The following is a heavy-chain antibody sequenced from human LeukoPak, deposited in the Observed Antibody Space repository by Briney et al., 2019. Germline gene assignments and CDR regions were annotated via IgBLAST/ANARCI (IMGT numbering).Heavy chain of an antibody. V-gene: IGHV1-2*02. CDR2: INPNSGGT. J-gene: IGHJ4*02. Sequence: ASVKVSCKASGYTFTGYFMHWVRQAPGQGLEWMGWINPNSGGTNYAQKFQGRVTMTRDTSISTAYMELSRLTSDDTAVYYCAREEYVWGSYRDVDYWGQGTLVTVSS. D-gene: IGHD3-16*02. CDR3: AREEYVWGSYRDVDY. CDR1: GYTFTGYF.